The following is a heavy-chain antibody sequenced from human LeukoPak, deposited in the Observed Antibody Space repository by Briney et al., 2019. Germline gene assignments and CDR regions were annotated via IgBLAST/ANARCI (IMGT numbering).Heavy chain of an antibody. CDR1: GGTFSSYA. J-gene: IGHJ5*02. CDR2: IIPIFGTA. CDR3: ARDWGVPAASRFFWFDP. Sequence: ASVKVSCKASGGTFSSYAISWVRQAPGQGLEWMGGIIPIFGTANYAQKFQGRVTITTDESTCTAYMELSSLRSEDTAVYYCARDWGVPAASRFFWFDPWGQGTLVTVSS. D-gene: IGHD2-2*01. V-gene: IGHV1-69*05.